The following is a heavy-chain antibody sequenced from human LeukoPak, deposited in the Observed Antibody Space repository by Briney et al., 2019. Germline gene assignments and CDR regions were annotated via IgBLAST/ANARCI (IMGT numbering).Heavy chain of an antibody. J-gene: IGHJ3*02. V-gene: IGHV3-48*01. CDR3: ARGMYYYDSSGDDAFDI. CDR1: GFTFSSYS. CDR2: ISSSSSTI. Sequence: GGSLRLSCAASGFTFSSYSMNWVRQAPGKGLEWVSYISSSSSTIYYADSVKGRFTVSRDNAKNSLYLQMNSLRAEDTAVYYCARGMYYYDSSGDDAFDIWGQGTMVTVSS. D-gene: IGHD3-22*01.